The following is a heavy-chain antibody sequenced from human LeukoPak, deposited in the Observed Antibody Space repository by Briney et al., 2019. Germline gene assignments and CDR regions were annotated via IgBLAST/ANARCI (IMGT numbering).Heavy chain of an antibody. Sequence: AGGSLRLSCAASGFSLSGYWMHWVRQAPGKGLVWVSHINSDGSGTTYADSVRGRFTISRDNAKNTVYLQMNSLRTEDTAVYYCARGLPNYYGMDVWGQGTTVTVSS. J-gene: IGHJ6*02. CDR1: GFSLSGYW. V-gene: IGHV3-74*01. CDR2: INSDGSGT. CDR3: ARGLPNYYGMDV.